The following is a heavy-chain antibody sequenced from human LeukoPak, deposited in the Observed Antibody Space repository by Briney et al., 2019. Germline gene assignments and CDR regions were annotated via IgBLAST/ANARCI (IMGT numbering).Heavy chain of an antibody. J-gene: IGHJ4*02. CDR1: GGSFSGYY. V-gene: IGHV4-4*07. Sequence: PSETLSLTCAVYGGSFSGYYWSWIRQPAGKGLEWIGRIYTSGSTNYNPSLKSRVTMSVDTSKNQFSLKLSSVTAADTAVYYCARDRRRDGYKWGPFDYWGQGTLVTVSS. CDR2: IYTSGST. D-gene: IGHD5-24*01. CDR3: ARDRRRDGYKWGPFDY.